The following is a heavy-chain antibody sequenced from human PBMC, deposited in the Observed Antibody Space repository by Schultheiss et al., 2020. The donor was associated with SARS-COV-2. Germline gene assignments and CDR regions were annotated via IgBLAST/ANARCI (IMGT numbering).Heavy chain of an antibody. CDR1: GGSITSYY. J-gene: IGHJ4*02. CDR2: ISDTGST. D-gene: IGHD3-22*01. V-gene: IGHV4-59*01. CDR3: ARTPISHYYDSSGAADY. Sequence: SETLSLTCTVSGGSITSYYWNWIRQTPGKGLEWIGHISDTGSTAYSPSLKSRVTISVDTSKNQFSLKLSSVTAADTAVYYCARTPISHYYDSSGAADYWGQGTLVTVSS.